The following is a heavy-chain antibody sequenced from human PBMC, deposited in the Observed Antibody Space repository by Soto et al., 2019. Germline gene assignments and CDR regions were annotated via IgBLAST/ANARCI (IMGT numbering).Heavy chain of an antibody. CDR3: AKEGPVAYDSGGDYYFDC. CDR2: ISYDGSNK. Sequence: QVQLVESGGGVVQPGRSLRLSCAASGFTFSSYGMHWVRQAPGKGLEWVAVISYDGSNKYYADSVKGRFTISRDNSKNTLYLQMNSLRAEYTAVYYCAKEGPVAYDSGGDYYFDCWGQGTLVTVSS. J-gene: IGHJ4*02. V-gene: IGHV3-30*18. D-gene: IGHD3-22*01. CDR1: GFTFSSYG.